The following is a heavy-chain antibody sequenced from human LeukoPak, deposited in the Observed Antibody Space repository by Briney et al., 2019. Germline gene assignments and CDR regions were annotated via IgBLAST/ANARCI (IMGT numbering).Heavy chain of an antibody. V-gene: IGHV3-73*01. J-gene: IGHJ4*02. CDR3: SRDSPTTETTI. CDR2: IRSKANKYAT. CDR1: GFTFSGSA. Sequence: GGSLRLSCAASGFTFSGSAMHWVRQASGKGLEWVGRIRSKANKYATTYAASVKGRFTISRDVSKNTAYLQMSSLKTEDTAVYYCSRDSPTTETTIWGQGTLVTVSS. D-gene: IGHD4-17*01.